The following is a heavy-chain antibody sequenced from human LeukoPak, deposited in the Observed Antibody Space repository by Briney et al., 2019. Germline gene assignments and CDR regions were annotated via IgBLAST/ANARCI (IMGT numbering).Heavy chain of an antibody. J-gene: IGHJ4*02. CDR3: ASYCGGDCYPMYYFDY. CDR2: IYYSGST. D-gene: IGHD2-21*02. CDR1: GGSISSGGYY. V-gene: IGHV4-31*03. Sequence: SETLSLTCTVSGGSISSGGYYWGWIRQHPGKGLEWIGYIYYSGSTYYNPSLKSRVTISVDTSKNQFSLKLSSVTAADTAVYYCASYCGGDCYPMYYFDYWGQGTLVTVSS.